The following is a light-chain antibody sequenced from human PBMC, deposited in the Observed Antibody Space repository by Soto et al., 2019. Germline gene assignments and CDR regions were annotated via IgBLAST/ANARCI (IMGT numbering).Light chain of an antibody. V-gene: IGLV1-47*02. CDR2: SND. CDR3: AAWDDSLSGPV. CDR1: SSNIGSNS. Sequence: QPVLTQPPSASGTPGQRVTISCSGASSNIGSNSVYWYQHLPGAAPKLLIYSNDQRPSGVPDRFSGFKSGTSASLAISGLRSDDEADYYCAAWDDSLSGPVFGGGTKVTVL. J-gene: IGLJ2*01.